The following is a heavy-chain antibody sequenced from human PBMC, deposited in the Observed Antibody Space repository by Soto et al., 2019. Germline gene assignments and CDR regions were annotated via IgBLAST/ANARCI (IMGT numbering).Heavy chain of an antibody. Sequence: GGSLRLSCAGSGFTFGSDWMTWVRQAPGKGLEWVANINKDGSQKNYVDSVKGRFTIARDNGQNSLSLQINSLRVEDTAVYYCVRELGLAYWGQGALVTVSS. CDR2: INKDGSQK. V-gene: IGHV3-7*03. D-gene: IGHD7-27*01. CDR3: VRELGLAY. CDR1: GFTFGSDW. J-gene: IGHJ4*02.